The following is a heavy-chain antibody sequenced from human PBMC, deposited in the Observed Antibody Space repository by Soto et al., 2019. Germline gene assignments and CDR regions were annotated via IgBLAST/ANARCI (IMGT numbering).Heavy chain of an antibody. Sequence: QVHLQQSGPGLVKPSQTLSLTCDIPGESVSTNTATWDWIRQSPSRGLEWLGRTYYRSKWFYDYAVSVRSRIPLSPDTPNNQVSLQLNSVTPDDPAVYYCVRLIGNSWLDTWGQGTLVTVSS. J-gene: IGHJ5*02. D-gene: IGHD2-8*01. V-gene: IGHV6-1*01. CDR2: TYYRSKWFY. CDR1: GESVSTNTAT. CDR3: VRLIGNSWLDT.